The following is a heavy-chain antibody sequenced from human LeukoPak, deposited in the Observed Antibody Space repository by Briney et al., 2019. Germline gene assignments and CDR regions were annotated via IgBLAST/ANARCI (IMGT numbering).Heavy chain of an antibody. D-gene: IGHD6-13*01. CDR2: IKYDGSEK. CDR3: ARATRLAVKIAAAAPLDY. J-gene: IGHJ4*02. Sequence: GGSLRLSCAASGFTFSNYWMNWVRQAPGKGLEWLANIKYDGSEKYYVDSVKGRFTLSRDNAKNSLYLQMDRLRVEDTAVYYCARATRLAVKIAAAAPLDYWGQGTLVTVSS. V-gene: IGHV3-7*03. CDR1: GFTFSNYW.